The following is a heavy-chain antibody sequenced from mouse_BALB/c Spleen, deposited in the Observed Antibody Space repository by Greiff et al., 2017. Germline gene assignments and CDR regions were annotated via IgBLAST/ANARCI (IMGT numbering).Heavy chain of an antibody. CDR1: GYAFSSYW. Sequence: QVQLKESGAELVRPGSSVKISCKASGYAFSSYWMNWVKQRPGQGLEWIGQIYPGDGDTNYNGKFKGKATLTADKSSSTAYMQLSSLTSEDSAVYFCARLRYFDVWGAGTTVTVSS. CDR2: IYPGDGDT. J-gene: IGHJ1*01. V-gene: IGHV1-80*01. CDR3: ARLRYFDV.